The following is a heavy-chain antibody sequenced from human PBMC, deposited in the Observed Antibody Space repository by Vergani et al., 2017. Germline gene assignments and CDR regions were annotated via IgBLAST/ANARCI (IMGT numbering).Heavy chain of an antibody. CDR1: GFTFSSYG. D-gene: IGHD3-22*01. CDR2: ISYDGSNK. V-gene: IGHV3-30*18. Sequence: QVQLVESGGGVVQPGRSLRLSCAASGFTFSSYGIHWVRQAPGKGLEWVAVISYDGSNKYYADSVKGRFTISRDNSKNTLYLQMNSLRPEDTAVYYCAKDQGGSENSGYVATRLYYFDYWGQGTLVTVSS. CDR3: AKDQGGSENSGYVATRLYYFDY. J-gene: IGHJ4*02.